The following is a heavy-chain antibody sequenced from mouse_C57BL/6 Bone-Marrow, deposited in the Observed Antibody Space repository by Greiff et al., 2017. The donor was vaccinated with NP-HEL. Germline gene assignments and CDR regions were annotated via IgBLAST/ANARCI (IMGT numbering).Heavy chain of an antibody. J-gene: IGHJ1*03. CDR1: GYTFTSYW. CDR2: IDPSDSYT. CDR3: ATFYYGSSYWYFDV. V-gene: IGHV1-50*01. D-gene: IGHD1-1*01. Sequence: QVQLKQPGAELVKPGASVKLSCKASGYTFTSYWMQWVKQRPGQGLEWIGEIDPSDSYTNYNQKLKGKATLTVDTSSSTAYMQLSSLTSEDAAVYYCATFYYGSSYWYFDVWGTGTTVTVSS.